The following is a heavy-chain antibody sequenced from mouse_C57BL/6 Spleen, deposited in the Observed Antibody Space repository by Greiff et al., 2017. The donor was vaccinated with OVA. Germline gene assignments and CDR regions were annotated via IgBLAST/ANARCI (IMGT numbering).Heavy chain of an antibody. J-gene: IGHJ4*01. Sequence: QVQLQQSGAELVRPGSSVKLSCKASGYTFTSYWMHWVKQRPIQGLEWIGNIDPSDSETHYNQKFKDKATLTVDKSSSTAYMQLSSLTSEDSAVYYCARGATAQATTGYAMDYWGQGTSVTVSS. CDR2: IDPSDSET. CDR3: ARGATAQATTGYAMDY. V-gene: IGHV1-52*01. CDR1: GYTFTSYW. D-gene: IGHD3-2*02.